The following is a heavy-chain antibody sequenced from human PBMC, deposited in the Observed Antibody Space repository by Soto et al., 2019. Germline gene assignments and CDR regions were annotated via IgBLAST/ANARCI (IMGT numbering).Heavy chain of an antibody. D-gene: IGHD2-2*01. V-gene: IGHV4-59*01. CDR3: ARGWGYCISTSCYDYYGMDV. J-gene: IGHJ6*02. Sequence: QVQLQESGPGLVKPSETLSLTCTVSGGSISSYYWSWIRQPPGKGLEWIGYIYYSGSTNYNPSLKSRVTISVDTSKNQFSLKLSSVTAADTAVYYCARGWGYCISTSCYDYYGMDVWGQGTTVTVSS. CDR2: IYYSGST. CDR1: GGSISSYY.